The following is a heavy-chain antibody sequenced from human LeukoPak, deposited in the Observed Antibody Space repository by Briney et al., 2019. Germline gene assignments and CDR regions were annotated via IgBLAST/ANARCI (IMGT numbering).Heavy chain of an antibody. D-gene: IGHD6-19*01. Sequence: SGTLSLTCTVSGGSFSNYYWNWIRQSAGEGLEWIGRIYTSGTTNYNPSLKSRVTMSADTSKNQFSLKLSSVTAADTAVYYCARGHVSTGWFLDAFDVWGQGTMVTVSS. V-gene: IGHV4-4*07. CDR2: IYTSGTT. J-gene: IGHJ3*01. CDR1: GGSFSNYY. CDR3: ARGHVSTGWFLDAFDV.